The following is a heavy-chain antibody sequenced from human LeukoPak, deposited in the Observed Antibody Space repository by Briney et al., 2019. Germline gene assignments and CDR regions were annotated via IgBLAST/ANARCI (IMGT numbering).Heavy chain of an antibody. V-gene: IGHV4-59*01. J-gene: IGHJ3*02. CDR1: GGSISSYY. CDR3: ARDLKAFDI. Sequence: PSETLSLTCTVSGGSISSYYWSWIRQPPGKGLEWIGYIYYSGSTNYNPSLKSRVTISVDTSKNQFSLKLSSETAADTAVYYCARDLKAFDIWGQGTMVTVSS. CDR2: IYYSGST.